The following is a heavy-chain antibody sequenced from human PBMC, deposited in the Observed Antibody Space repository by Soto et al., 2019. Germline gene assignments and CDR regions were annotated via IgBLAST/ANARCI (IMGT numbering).Heavy chain of an antibody. J-gene: IGHJ6*02. CDR1: GGTFSSYA. V-gene: IGHV1-69*01. D-gene: IGHD2-2*01. CDR2: IIPIFGTA. CDR3: SREELGSCSSTSWYHRNAASYVYYYYGRDV. Sequence: QVQLVQSGAEVKKPGSSVKVSCKASGGTFSSYAISWVRQAPGQGLEWMGGIIPIFGTANDAQKFQGRVKITEDESTSIVDTETSSLRSEDTAGYYWSREELGSCSSTSWYHRNAASYVYYYYGRDVWGQGTTVTVSS.